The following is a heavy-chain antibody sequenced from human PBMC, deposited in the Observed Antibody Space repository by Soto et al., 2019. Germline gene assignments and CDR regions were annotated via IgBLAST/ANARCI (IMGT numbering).Heavy chain of an antibody. Sequence: QVQLQESGPGLVKPSQTLSLTCTVSGGAITRGTYYWSWIRQHPGRGLVWIGYIHYRGTTYYNPYLKSRVSLSVDTSKNQFSLNLSSVTAADTAMYYCARFSITADGGWFDPWGQGTLVTVSS. J-gene: IGHJ5*02. CDR1: GGAITRGTYY. CDR3: ARFSITADGGWFDP. V-gene: IGHV4-31*03. CDR2: IHYRGTT. D-gene: IGHD6-13*01.